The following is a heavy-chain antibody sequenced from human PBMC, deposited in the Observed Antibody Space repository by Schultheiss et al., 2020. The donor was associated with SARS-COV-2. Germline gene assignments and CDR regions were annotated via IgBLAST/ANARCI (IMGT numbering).Heavy chain of an antibody. J-gene: IGHJ3*02. CDR2: INPNSGGT. Sequence: ASVKVSCKASGYTFTGYYMHWVRQAPGQGLEWMGWINPNSGGTNYAQKFQGRVTMTRDTSISTAYMELSRLRSDDTAVYYCARDARILTGYDAFDIWGQGTMVTVSS. D-gene: IGHD3-9*01. V-gene: IGHV1-2*02. CDR1: GYTFTGYY. CDR3: ARDARILTGYDAFDI.